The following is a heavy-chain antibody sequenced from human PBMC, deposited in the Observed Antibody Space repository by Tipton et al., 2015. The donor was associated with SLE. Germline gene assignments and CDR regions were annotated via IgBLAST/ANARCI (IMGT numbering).Heavy chain of an antibody. CDR1: DDSIRNSDFY. CDR3: ARDISSAWFYS. Sequence: TLSLTCTVSDDSIRNSDFYWSWFRQPAGKGLERIGHIYTSGSTDYNPSLKSRVTISVDTSKNQLSLRLTSMTAADAATYYCARDISSAWFYSWGQGALVAVSS. CDR2: IYTSGST. V-gene: IGHV4-61*09. J-gene: IGHJ5*01. D-gene: IGHD2-2*01.